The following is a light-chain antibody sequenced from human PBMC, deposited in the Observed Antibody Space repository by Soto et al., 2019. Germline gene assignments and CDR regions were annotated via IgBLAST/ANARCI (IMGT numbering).Light chain of an antibody. V-gene: IGKV3-20*01. J-gene: IGKJ5*01. CDR1: QSVSSSY. CDR3: QQYGSSPIT. CDR2: GAS. Sequence: EIVLTQSPVTLSLSPGERATLSCRASQSVSSSYFAWYQQKPGQAPRLLIYGASSRATGIPDRFSGSGSGTDFTLTISRLEPEDFAVYYCQQYGSSPITFGQGTQLEIK.